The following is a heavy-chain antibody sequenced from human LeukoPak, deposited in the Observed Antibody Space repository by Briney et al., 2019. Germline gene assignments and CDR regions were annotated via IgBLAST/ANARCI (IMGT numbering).Heavy chain of an antibody. D-gene: IGHD3-22*01. Sequence: SETLSLTCTVSGGSISSGSYYWSWIRQPAGKGLEWIGGIYTSGSTNYNPSLKSRVTISVDTSKNQFSLKLSSVTAADAAVYYCAREMYDSGGYRVSYFDFWGQGILVTVSS. J-gene: IGHJ4*02. CDR3: AREMYDSGGYRVSYFDF. V-gene: IGHV4-61*02. CDR1: GGSISSGSYY. CDR2: IYTSGST.